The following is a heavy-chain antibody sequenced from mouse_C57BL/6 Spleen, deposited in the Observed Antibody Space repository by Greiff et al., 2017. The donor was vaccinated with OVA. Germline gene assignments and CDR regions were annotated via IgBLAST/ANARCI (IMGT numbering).Heavy chain of an antibody. J-gene: IGHJ3*01. CDR3: ASFYDGYWFAY. D-gene: IGHD2-3*01. V-gene: IGHV5-6*01. CDR2: ISSGGSYT. Sequence: EVQVVESGGDLVKPGGSLKLSCAASGFTFSSYGMSWVRQTPDKRLEWVATISSGGSYTYYPDSVKGRFTISRDNAKNTLYLQMSSLKSEDTAMYYCASFYDGYWFAYWGQGTLVTVSA. CDR1: GFTFSSYG.